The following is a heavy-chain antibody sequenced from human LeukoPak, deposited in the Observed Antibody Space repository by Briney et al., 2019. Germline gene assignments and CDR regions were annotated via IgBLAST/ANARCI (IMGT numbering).Heavy chain of an antibody. CDR3: AKDRRDGYNYLDY. CDR1: GFTFSSYA. V-gene: IGHV3-23*01. Sequence: GGSLRLSCAASGFTFSSYAMSWVRQAPGKGLEWVSIISDSGAGTYYAASVKGRFTISRDNSKNMLYLQMNSLRAEDTAVYYCAKDRRDGYNYLDYWGQGTLVTVSS. CDR2: ISDSGAGT. D-gene: IGHD5-24*01. J-gene: IGHJ4*02.